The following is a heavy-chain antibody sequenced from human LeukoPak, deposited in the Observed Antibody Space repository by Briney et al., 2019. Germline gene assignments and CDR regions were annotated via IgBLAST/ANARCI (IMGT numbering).Heavy chain of an antibody. CDR2: ISSQYKII. J-gene: IGHJ4*02. Sequence: GGSLRLSCAASGFTFSSYAVSWVRQAPGKGLEWISYISSQYKIITYADSVKGRFTISSDNGNNSLYLQMNSLRDEDTAVYYCARDYGYAFDYWGQGTLVTVSS. CDR3: ARDYGYAFDY. D-gene: IGHD3-16*01. V-gene: IGHV3-48*02. CDR1: GFTFSSYA.